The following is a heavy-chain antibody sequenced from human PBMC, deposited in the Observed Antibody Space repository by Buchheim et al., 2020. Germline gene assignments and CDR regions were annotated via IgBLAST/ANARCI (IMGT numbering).Heavy chain of an antibody. Sequence: EVQLVESGGGLVKPGGSLRLSCAASGFTFSSYSMNWVRQAPGKGLEWVSSISSSSSYIYYADSVKGRFTISRDNAKTSLYPQMNSLRAEDTAVYYCARDLVAGYYYYGMDVWGQGTT. J-gene: IGHJ6*02. CDR2: ISSSSSYI. V-gene: IGHV3-21*01. CDR3: ARDLVAGYYYYGMDV. D-gene: IGHD6-19*01. CDR1: GFTFSSYS.